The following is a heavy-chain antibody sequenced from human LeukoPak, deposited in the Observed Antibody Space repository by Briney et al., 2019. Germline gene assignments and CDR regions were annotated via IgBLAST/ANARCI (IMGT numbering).Heavy chain of an antibody. CDR1: GFTFSRYW. CDR2: MNSDGSSI. Sequence: GGSLRLSCAASGFTFSRYWMSWVRQAPGKGLEWVSRMNSDGSSISYADSVKGRFTISRDNAKNTLYLQMNSLRAEDTAVYYCARGTSGMPIEDWGQGTLVTVSS. J-gene: IGHJ4*02. CDR3: ARGTSGMPIED. V-gene: IGHV3-74*01. D-gene: IGHD1-1*01.